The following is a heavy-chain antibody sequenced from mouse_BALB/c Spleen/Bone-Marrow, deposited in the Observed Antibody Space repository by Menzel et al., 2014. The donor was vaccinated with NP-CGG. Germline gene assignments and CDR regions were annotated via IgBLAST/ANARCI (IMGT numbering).Heavy chain of an antibody. CDR3: PRHPDACNWYFDV. CDR2: ISSGGGYA. CDR1: GFTFSSYA. J-gene: IGHJ1*01. V-gene: IGHV5-9-3*01. D-gene: IGHD2-3*01. Sequence: EVQGVESGGGLVKPGGSLKLSCAVSGFTFSSYAMSWVRPTPEKRLEWVAAISSGGGYAYYPDNVKGRFTISRDNAKNFLYLQMSSLRSEDTAMYYCPRHPDACNWYFDVLGAGTTVTVSS.